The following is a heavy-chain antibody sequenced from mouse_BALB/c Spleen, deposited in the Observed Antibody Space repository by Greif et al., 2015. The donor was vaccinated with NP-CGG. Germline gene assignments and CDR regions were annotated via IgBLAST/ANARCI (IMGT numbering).Heavy chain of an antibody. CDR3: AGDEYSCFDI. V-gene: IGHV1-7*01. Sequence: VQLQQSGVELAKPGASVKMSCKASGYTFTSYWMHWVKQRPGQGLEWIGYINPSTGYTEYNQKFKDKATLTADKSSSTTDMRLSSLASEKSPVYYCAGDEYSCFDIWGEGTTV. CDR1: GYTFTSYW. J-gene: IGHJ1*01. CDR2: INPSTGYT.